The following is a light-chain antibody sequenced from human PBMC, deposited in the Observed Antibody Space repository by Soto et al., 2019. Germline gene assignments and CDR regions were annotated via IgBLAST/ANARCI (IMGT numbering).Light chain of an antibody. CDR2: KIS. Sequence: DVVMTQSPLSLPVTLGQSASISCRSSQGLVHSDGNTYLNWFRQRPGQSPGHLIYKISKRDSGVPDRFSASGSGTDFTLKISRVEAEDAGLYYCMQATHWPYTFGQGTRLEI. V-gene: IGKV2-30*02. J-gene: IGKJ2*01. CDR3: MQATHWPYT. CDR1: QGLVHSDGNTY.